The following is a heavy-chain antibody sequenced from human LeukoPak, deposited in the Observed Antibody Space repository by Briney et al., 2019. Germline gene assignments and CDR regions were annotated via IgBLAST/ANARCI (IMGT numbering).Heavy chain of an antibody. V-gene: IGHV4-39*01. J-gene: IGHJ4*02. D-gene: IGHD2-2*01. CDR3: ASPLGYCSSTNCYGDY. CDR2: IYYSGST. Sequence: SETLSLTCTVSGGSISSYYWSWIRQPPGKGLEWIGSIYYSGSTYYNPSLKSRVTISVDTSKNQFSLKLSSVTAADTAVYYCASPLGYCSSTNCYGDYWGQGTLVTVSS. CDR1: GGSISSYY.